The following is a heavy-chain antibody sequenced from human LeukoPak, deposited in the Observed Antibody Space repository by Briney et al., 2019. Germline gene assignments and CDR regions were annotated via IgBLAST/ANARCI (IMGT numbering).Heavy chain of an antibody. V-gene: IGHV4-4*02. CDR1: GVPISRSEW. Sequence: SGTLSLTCAVSGVPISRSEWWSWVRQPPGQGLAWIGEIHRDGRTRYNPSLQTRVTMPIDYSKNKISLEVTSVTAADTAIYFYENRDSYFNAIDYWGQGSLVTVSS. D-gene: IGHD3-10*01. CDR3: ENRDSYFNAIDY. J-gene: IGHJ4*03. CDR2: IHRDGRT.